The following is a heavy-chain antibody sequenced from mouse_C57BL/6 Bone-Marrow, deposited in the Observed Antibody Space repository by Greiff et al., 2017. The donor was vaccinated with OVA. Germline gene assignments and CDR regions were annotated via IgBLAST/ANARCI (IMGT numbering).Heavy chain of an antibody. V-gene: IGHV1-81*01. J-gene: IGHJ3*01. Sequence: VKLVESGAELARPGASVKLSCKASGYTFTSYGISWVKQRTGQGLEWIGEIYPRSGNTYYNEKFKGKATLTADKSSSTAYMELRSLTSEDSAVYFCAREGYGYGPWFAYWGQGTLVTVSA. CDR2: IYPRSGNT. CDR3: AREGYGYGPWFAY. CDR1: GYTFTSYG. D-gene: IGHD2-2*01.